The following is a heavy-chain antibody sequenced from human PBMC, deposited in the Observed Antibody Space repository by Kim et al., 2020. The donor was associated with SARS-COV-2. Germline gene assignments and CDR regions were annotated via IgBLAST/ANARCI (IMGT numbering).Heavy chain of an antibody. J-gene: IGHJ2*01. D-gene: IGHD6-19*01. V-gene: IGHV5-51*01. CDR3: ARRKGQWLVSRSYWYFDL. Sequence: GESLKISCKGSGYSFTSYWIGWVRQMPGKGLEWMGIIYPGDSDTRYSPSFQGQVTISADKSISTAYLQWSSLKASDTAMYYCARRKGQWLVSRSYWYFDLWGRGTLVTVSS. CDR2: IYPGDSDT. CDR1: GYSFTSYW.